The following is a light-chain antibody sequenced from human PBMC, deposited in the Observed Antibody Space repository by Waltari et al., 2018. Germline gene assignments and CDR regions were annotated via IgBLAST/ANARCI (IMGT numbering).Light chain of an antibody. CDR3: QQSYNTPLT. CDR2: AAS. CDR1: QSISTS. V-gene: IGKV1-39*01. Sequence: DIQMTQSPSSLSASVGDRVTITCRASQSISTSLNWYQHKPGKAPNLLIYAASTLDSGVPSRFRGSGSGTGFTLTISSLQPDDFATYYCQQSYNTPLTFGGGTKVEMK. J-gene: IGKJ4*01.